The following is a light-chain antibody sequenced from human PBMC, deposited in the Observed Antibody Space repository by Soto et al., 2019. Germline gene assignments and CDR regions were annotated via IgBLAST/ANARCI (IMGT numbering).Light chain of an antibody. V-gene: IGLV7-43*01. CDR1: TGAVTSGDY. Sequence: QTVVTQETSLTVSPGGTVTLTCASGTGAVTSGDYPNWFQQKPGQAPRALIYGTSNKHSWTPARFSGSLPGGKDALTLSGVQPEDEAEYYCLLYYGGAQLVFGGGTKLNVL. J-gene: IGLJ2*01. CDR3: LLYYGGAQLV. CDR2: GTS.